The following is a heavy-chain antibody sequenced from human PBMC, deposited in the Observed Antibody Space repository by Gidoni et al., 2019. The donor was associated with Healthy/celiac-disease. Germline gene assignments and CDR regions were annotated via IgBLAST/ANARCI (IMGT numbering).Heavy chain of an antibody. CDR2: ISYDGSNK. CDR3: ARDLCGGDCYRRDLGMDV. V-gene: IGHV3-30-3*01. D-gene: IGHD2-21*02. CDR1: GFTFSSYA. J-gene: IGHJ6*02. Sequence: QVQLVESGGGVVQPGRSLSLSCAASGFTFSSYAMHWVRQAPGKGLEWVAVISYDGSNKYYADSVKGRFTISRDNSKNTLYLQMNSLRAEDTAVYYCARDLCGGDCYRRDLGMDVWGQGTTVTVSS.